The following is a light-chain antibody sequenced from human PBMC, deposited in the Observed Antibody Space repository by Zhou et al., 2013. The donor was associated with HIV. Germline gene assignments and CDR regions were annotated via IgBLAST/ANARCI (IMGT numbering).Light chain of an antibody. CDR3: QQYGSSPLLT. CDR2: GAS. V-gene: IGKV3-20*01. CDR1: QSVSSSY. J-gene: IGKJ3*01. Sequence: RATLSCRASQSVSSSYLAWYQQKPGQAPRLLIYGASSRATGIPDRFSGSGSGTDFTLTISRLEPEDFAVYYCQQYGSSPLLTFGPGTKVDIK.